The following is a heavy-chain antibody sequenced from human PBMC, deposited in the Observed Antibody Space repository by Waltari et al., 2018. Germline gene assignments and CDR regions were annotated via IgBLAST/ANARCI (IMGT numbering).Heavy chain of an antibody. CDR1: GFTFSSYW. Sequence: EVQLVESGGGLVQPGGSLTLSCAASGFTFSSYWMRWVRQAPGKGLEWLANLKQDGSETYLLDSVRGRFTVSRDNAKNSLFLHMNSLRVEDTGVYYCAAVKTIWSLDYWGQGTLVTVSS. D-gene: IGHD1-1*01. CDR3: AAVKTIWSLDY. CDR2: LKQDGSET. J-gene: IGHJ4*02. V-gene: IGHV3-7*01.